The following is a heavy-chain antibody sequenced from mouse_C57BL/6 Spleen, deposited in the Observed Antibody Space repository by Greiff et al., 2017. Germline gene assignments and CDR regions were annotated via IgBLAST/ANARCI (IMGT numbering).Heavy chain of an antibody. D-gene: IGHD1-1*01. CDR2: ISRGGSYT. CDR3: ATHSGYGSSYARDY. J-gene: IGHJ4*01. V-gene: IGHV5-6*01. Sequence: EVQLVESGGDLVKPGGSLKLSCAASGFTFSSYGMSWVSQTPDKRLEWVATISRGGSYTYYPDSLKGRFTISRDNAKNTLYLQMSSLKSEDTAMYYCATHSGYGSSYARDYWGQGTSVTVSS. CDR1: GFTFSSYG.